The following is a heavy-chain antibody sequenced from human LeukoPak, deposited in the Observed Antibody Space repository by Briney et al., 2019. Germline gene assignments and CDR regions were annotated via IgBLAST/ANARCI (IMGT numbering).Heavy chain of an antibody. V-gene: IGHV3-33*01. CDR3: ARICSSTDCLIPD. CDR2: IWYDGSNK. J-gene: IGHJ4*02. D-gene: IGHD2-2*01. Sequence: GRSLRLSCAASGFTFSSYGMHWVRQAPGKGLEWVAVIWYDGSNKYYADSVKGRFTISRDNSKNTLYLQMNSLRAEDTAVYYCARICSSTDCLIPDWGQGTLVTVSS. CDR1: GFTFSSYG.